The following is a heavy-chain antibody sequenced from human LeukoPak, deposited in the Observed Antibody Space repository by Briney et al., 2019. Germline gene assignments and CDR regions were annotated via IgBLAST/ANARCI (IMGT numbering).Heavy chain of an antibody. V-gene: IGHV3-21*01. J-gene: IGHJ4*02. CDR3: ARDSAINSGSQLLPTLFNY. Sequence: GGSLRLSCAASGFTFSSYSMNWVRQAPGKGLEWVSSISSSSSYIYYADSVKGRFTISRDNAKNSLYLQMNSLRAEDTAVYYCARDSAINSGSQLLPTLFNYCGQGTLVTVSS. CDR1: GFTFSSYS. CDR2: ISSSSSYI. D-gene: IGHD1-26*01.